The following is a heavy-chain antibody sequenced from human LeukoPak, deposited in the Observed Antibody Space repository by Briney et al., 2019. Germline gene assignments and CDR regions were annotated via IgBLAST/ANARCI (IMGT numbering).Heavy chain of an antibody. D-gene: IGHD2-15*01. V-gene: IGHV4-59*01. CDR3: ARSRAYCSGGSCYNWFDP. CDR2: IYYSGST. J-gene: IGHJ5*02. Sequence: PSETLSLTCTVSGGSISIYYWSWIRQPPGKGLEWIGYIYYSGSTNYNPSLKSRVTISVDTSKNQFSLKLSSVTAADTAVYYCARSRAYCSGGSCYNWFDPWGQGTLDTVSS. CDR1: GGSISIYY.